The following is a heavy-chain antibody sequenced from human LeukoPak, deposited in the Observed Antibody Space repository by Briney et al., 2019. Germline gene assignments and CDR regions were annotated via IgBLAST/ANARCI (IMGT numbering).Heavy chain of an antibody. CDR2: ISSSSSYM. D-gene: IGHD2-21*02. J-gene: IGHJ4*02. V-gene: IGHV3-21*06. Sequence: GGSLRLSCAVSGFTFSSYSMNWVRQAPGKGLEWVSSISSSSSYMYYADSVEGRFTISRDNPKNTLYLQMNSLRVEDTAVYYCARTPRGGVTAIYWGQGTLVTVSS. CDR3: ARTPRGGVTAIY. CDR1: GFTFSSYS.